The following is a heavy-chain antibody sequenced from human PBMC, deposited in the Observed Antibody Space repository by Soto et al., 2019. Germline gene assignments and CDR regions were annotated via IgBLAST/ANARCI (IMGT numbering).Heavy chain of an antibody. CDR3: AKGPVVTARPDY. V-gene: IGHV3-30*18. J-gene: IGHJ4*02. CDR2: ISYDGSNK. CDR1: GFSFSSYG. Sequence: QVQLVESGGGVVQPGRSLRLSCAASGFSFSSYGMHWVRQAPGKGLEWVAVISYDGSNKYYADSVKGRFTISRDNSKNALYLQMTSLRAEDTAVYYCAKGPVVTARPDYWGQGTLVTVSS. D-gene: IGHD2-21*02.